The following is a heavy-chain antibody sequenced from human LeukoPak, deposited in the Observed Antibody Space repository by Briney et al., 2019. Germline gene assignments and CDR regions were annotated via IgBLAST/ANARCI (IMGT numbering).Heavy chain of an antibody. CDR3: ARGFYGSGSQFDY. V-gene: IGHV4-30-2*01. CDR1: GGSISSGDYP. Sequence: PSETLSLTCAVFGGSISSGDYPWSWIRQPPGKGLEWIGYIFHTGHTSCNPSLKSRVTISVDMSKNQLSLKLSSVTAADTAVYYCARGFYGSGSQFDYWGQGTLVTVSS. CDR2: IFHTGHT. D-gene: IGHD3-10*01. J-gene: IGHJ4*02.